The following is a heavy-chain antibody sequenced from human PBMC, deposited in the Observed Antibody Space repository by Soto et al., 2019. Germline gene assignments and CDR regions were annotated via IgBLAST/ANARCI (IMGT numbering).Heavy chain of an antibody. J-gene: IGHJ6*02. CDR2: IYDSGST. V-gene: IGHV4-30-2*01. D-gene: IGHD3-3*02. Sequence: QLQLQESGSGLVKPSQTLSLTCAVSGGSISRGGYSWNWIRQPPGKGLEWIGYIYDSGSTYYNPSLKSLVTISVDVSTNHFSLELTSVTAADTAVYYCSSAIFGNYYYYGMDVWGQGTTVTVS. CDR1: GGSISRGGYS. CDR3: SSAIFGNYYYYGMDV.